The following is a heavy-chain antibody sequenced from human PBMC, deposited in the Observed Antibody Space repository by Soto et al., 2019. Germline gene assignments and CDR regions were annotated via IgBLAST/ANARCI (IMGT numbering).Heavy chain of an antibody. CDR2: VNDSGST. D-gene: IGHD1-26*01. V-gene: IGHV4-34*01. Sequence: SATLSRTCSVDGGSFTVNYMSWLRQPPGKGLEWIGEVNDSGSTNFNPSLKSRVTISVDTSKKQFTLKLTSVTAADTAVYYCATDSATSYFGMDVWGHGTTVTVSS. J-gene: IGHJ6*02. CDR1: GGSFTVNY. CDR3: ATDSATSYFGMDV.